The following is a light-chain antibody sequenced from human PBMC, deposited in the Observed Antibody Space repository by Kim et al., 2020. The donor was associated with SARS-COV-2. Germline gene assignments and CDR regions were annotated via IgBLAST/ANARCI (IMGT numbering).Light chain of an antibody. CDR1: NNNVGNQG. CDR2: RNN. J-gene: IGLJ3*02. CDR3: SAWDSSLNAWV. Sequence: QAGLTQPPSVSKGLRQTATLTCTGNNNNVGNQGAAWLQQHQGHPPKLLSYRNNNRPSGISGRFSASRSGDTASLTITGLQPEDETDYYCSAWDSSLNAWVFGGGTQLTVL. V-gene: IGLV10-54*04.